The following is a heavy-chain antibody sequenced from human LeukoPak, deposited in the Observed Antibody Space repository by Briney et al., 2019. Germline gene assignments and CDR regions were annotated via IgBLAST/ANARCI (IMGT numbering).Heavy chain of an antibody. J-gene: IGHJ4*02. CDR3: ARDAVVAAINDY. CDR2: ISSSGSTI. CDR1: GFTFSSYE. D-gene: IGHD2-15*01. Sequence: GGSLRLSCAASGFTFSSYEMNWVRQAPGKGLEWVSYISSSGSTIYYADSVKGRFTISRDNAKDSLYLQMNSLRAEDTAVYYCARDAVVAAINDYWGQGTLVTVSS. V-gene: IGHV3-48*03.